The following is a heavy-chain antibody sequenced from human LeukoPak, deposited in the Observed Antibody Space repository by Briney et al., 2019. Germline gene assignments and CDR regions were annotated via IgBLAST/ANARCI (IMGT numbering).Heavy chain of an antibody. J-gene: IGHJ4*02. CDR3: ATDFRYGSA. CDR1: GFIVSSNY. D-gene: IGHD3-10*01. V-gene: IGHV3-66*01. Sequence: GGSLRLSCAASGFIVSSNYMSWVRQAPGKGLEWVLVIYSDGSTFYTDSVKGRFTISRDNSKKTLYLQMNSLRAEDTAVYYCATDFRYGSAWGPGTLVTVSS. CDR2: IYSDGST.